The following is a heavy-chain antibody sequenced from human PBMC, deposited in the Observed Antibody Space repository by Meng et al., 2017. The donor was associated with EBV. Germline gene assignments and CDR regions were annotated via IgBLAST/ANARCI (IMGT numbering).Heavy chain of an antibody. CDR3: ARGDYTNYPRWFDP. V-gene: IGHV4-61*01. CDR2: IYYTGST. D-gene: IGHD4-11*01. J-gene: IGHJ5*02. Sequence: QVQLQESGPGLVKPSETLSLTCTVPGGSVNNESYYWGWIRQPPGKGLEYIGYIYYTGSTNYNSSLKSRVTISLDKSKNQFSLKLTSLTAADTAIYYCARGDYTNYPRWFDPWGQGTMVTVSP. CDR1: GGSVNNESYY.